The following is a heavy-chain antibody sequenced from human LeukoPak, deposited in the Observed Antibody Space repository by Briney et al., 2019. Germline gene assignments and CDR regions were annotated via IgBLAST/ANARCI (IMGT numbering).Heavy chain of an antibody. CDR1: GLTFSGYA. D-gene: IGHD6-19*01. Sequence: GRSLRLSCAASGLTFSGYAMHWVRQAPGKGLEWLAVISIDASRQYYSDSVKGRFTISRDDSKNTVYLQMNSLTVDDTAVYYYAREGYGSAWSGFDYWGQGTLVIVSS. CDR2: ISIDASRQ. V-gene: IGHV3-30*04. J-gene: IGHJ4*02. CDR3: AREGYGSAWSGFDY.